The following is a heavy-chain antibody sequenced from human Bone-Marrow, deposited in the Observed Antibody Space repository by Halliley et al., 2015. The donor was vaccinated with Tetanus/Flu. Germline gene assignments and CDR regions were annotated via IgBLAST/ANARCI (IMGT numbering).Heavy chain of an antibody. CDR2: T. D-gene: IGHD3-16*02. V-gene: IGHV3-11*05. Sequence: TNFADSVKGRFLISRDNARNLMYLQMNSLTAEDTAVYFCARETRREDEENFGGRIDPHWHFDLWGRGTLVTVSS. CDR3: ARETRREDEENFGGRIDPHWHFDL. J-gene: IGHJ2*01.